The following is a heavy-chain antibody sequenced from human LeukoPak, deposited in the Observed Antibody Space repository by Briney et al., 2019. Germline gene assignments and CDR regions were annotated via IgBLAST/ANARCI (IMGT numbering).Heavy chain of an antibody. CDR3: VKVLYSSRRPWASYYYYGMGV. D-gene: IGHD6-13*01. CDR2: ISYDGSNK. CDR1: GFTFSSYG. Sequence: GGSLRLSCAASGFTFSSYGMHWVRQAPGKGLEWVAVISYDGSNKYYADSVKGRFTISRDNSKNTLYLQMNSLRAEDTAVYYCVKVLYSSRRPWASYYYYGMGVWGQGTTVTVSS. V-gene: IGHV3-30*18. J-gene: IGHJ6*02.